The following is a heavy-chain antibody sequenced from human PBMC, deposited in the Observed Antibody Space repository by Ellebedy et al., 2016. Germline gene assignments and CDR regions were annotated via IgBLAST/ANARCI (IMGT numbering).Heavy chain of an antibody. CDR2: ISGSGGST. CDR1: GFTFSSYA. Sequence: GESLKISXEAYGFTFSSYAMSWVRQAPGKGLEWVSAISGSGGSTYYADSVKGRFTISRDNSKNTLYLQMNSLRAEDTAVYYCAKPAVAGKVYSWFDPWGQGTLVTVSS. D-gene: IGHD6-19*01. V-gene: IGHV3-23*01. J-gene: IGHJ5*02. CDR3: AKPAVAGKVYSWFDP.